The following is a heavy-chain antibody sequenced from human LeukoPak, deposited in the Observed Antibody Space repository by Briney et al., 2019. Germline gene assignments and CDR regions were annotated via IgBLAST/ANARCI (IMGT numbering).Heavy chain of an antibody. CDR3: ARRSGRGYAFDY. D-gene: IGHD5-12*01. J-gene: IGHJ4*02. V-gene: IGHV1-8*01. CDR2: MNPNSGNT. CDR1: GYTFTSYD. Sequence: ASVKVSCKASGYTFTSYDINWVRQAPGQGLEWMGWMNPNSGNTGYAQNFQGRLTMTRNTSISTAYMELSSLRSEDTAVYYCARRSGRGYAFDYWGQGTLVTVSS.